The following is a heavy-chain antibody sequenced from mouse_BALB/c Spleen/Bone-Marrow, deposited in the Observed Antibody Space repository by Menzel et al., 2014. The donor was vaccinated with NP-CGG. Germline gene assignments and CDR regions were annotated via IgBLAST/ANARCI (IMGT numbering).Heavy chain of an antibody. CDR3: TRDYDDAMDY. D-gene: IGHD2-4*01. J-gene: IGHJ4*01. CDR2: IRLKSTNYAT. CDR1: GLTFSNYW. Sequence: EVKLMESGGGLVQPGGSMKLSCVASGLTFSNYWMNWVRQSPEKGLEWVAEIRLKSTNYATHYAESVKGRFTISRDDSKSSLYLQMNNLRAEDTGIYYCTRDYDDAMDYWGQGTSVTVSS. V-gene: IGHV6-6*02.